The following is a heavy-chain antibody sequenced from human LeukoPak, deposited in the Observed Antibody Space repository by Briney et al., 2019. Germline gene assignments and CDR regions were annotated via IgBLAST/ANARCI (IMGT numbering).Heavy chain of an antibody. CDR2: IYYSGSN. D-gene: IGHD2-15*01. V-gene: IGHV4-59*08. CDR1: GGSISSYF. J-gene: IGHJ5*02. CDR3: ARVGISNWFDP. Sequence: PSETLSLTCTVSGGSISSYFWNWIRQPPGKGLEWIGYIYYSGSNNYNPSLKSRVTISVDTSKNQFSLKLSSVTAADTAVYYCARVGISNWFDPWGQGTLVTVSS.